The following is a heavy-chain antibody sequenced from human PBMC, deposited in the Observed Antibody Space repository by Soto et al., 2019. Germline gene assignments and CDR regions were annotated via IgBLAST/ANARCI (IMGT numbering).Heavy chain of an antibody. CDR2: IHHSGST. V-gene: IGHV4-31*03. CDR1: GDSIDSSHYY. Sequence: QVQLQESGPGLVKPSQTLSLTCTVSGDSIDSSHYYWNWIRQHPEKGLEWIGYIHHSGSTYYNPSLKSRLAISVDTSRNQFYLKVSSVTAADTAVYYCARGSMATLYFAYWGQGALVTVSS. CDR3: ARGSMATLYFAY. D-gene: IGHD3-10*01. J-gene: IGHJ4*02.